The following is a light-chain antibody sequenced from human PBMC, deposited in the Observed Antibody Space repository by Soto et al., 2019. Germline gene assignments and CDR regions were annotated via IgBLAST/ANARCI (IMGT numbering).Light chain of an antibody. J-gene: IGKJ4*01. Sequence: EIVMTQSPVTLSVSPGERATLSCRASQSVGANLAWYQHKPGQAPRLLIYGASSRATGIPARFSGSGSGTEFTLTINNLQSEDFAVYFRQQYNNRPPLTFGGGTRVEIK. CDR2: GAS. V-gene: IGKV3-15*01. CDR1: QSVGAN. CDR3: QQYNNRPPLT.